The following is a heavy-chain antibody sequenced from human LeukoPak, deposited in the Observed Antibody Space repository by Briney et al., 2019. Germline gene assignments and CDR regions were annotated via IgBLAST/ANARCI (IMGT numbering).Heavy chain of an antibody. CDR3: ANSQRRFLEELYYYYYMDV. V-gene: IGHV1-69*02. J-gene: IGHJ6*03. CDR2: IIPILGIA. CDR1: GGTFSSYT. Sequence: SVKASCKASGGTFSSYTISWVRQAPGQGLEWMGRIIPILGIANYAQKFQGRVTITADKSTSTAYMELSSLRSEDAAVYYCANSQRRFLEELYYYYYMDVWGKGTTVTVSS. D-gene: IGHD3-3*01.